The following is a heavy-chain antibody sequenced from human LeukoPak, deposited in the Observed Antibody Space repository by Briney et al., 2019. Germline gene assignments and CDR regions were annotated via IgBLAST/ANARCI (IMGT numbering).Heavy chain of an antibody. CDR1: GFTFSNYA. J-gene: IGHJ4*02. V-gene: IGHV3-33*01. CDR3: ARDISGGYSADY. D-gene: IGHD1-26*01. Sequence: GGALRLSCAASGFTFSNYAMYWVRQAPGKGLEWVSLIWHDGSNEYYADSVKGRFTSSRANSKNPLYLQMNSLRAEDTAMYYCARDISGGYSADYWGQGNLVTVSS. CDR2: IWHDGSNE.